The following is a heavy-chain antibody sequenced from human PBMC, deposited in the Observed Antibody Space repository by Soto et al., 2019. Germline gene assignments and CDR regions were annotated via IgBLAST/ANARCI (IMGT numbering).Heavy chain of an antibody. CDR3: ARGVRIVATISHYYYYMDV. CDR2: MNPNSGNT. V-gene: IGHV1-8*01. J-gene: IGHJ6*03. Sequence: ASVKVSCKASGYTFTSYDINWVRQATGQGLEWMGWMNPNSGNTGYAQKFQGRVTMTRNTSISTAYMELSSLRSEDTAVYYCARGVRIVATISHYYYYMDVWGKGTTVTVSS. CDR1: GYTFTSYD. D-gene: IGHD5-12*01.